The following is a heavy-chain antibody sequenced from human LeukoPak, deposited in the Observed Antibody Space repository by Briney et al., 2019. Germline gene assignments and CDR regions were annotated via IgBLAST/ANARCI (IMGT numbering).Heavy chain of an antibody. J-gene: IGHJ4*02. CDR1: GFLFNYYG. Sequence: GGSLRLFCAASGFLFNYYGMHWGRAAPGHGLEWLAVIWPDGTIQYYADPVKGRFTISRDNSKNTLYLQLTGLRADDSAVYYCARHNHDWGWDFWGQGAQVTVSS. CDR3: ARHNHDWGWDF. V-gene: IGHV3-33*01. D-gene: IGHD2-8*02. CDR2: IWPDGTIQ.